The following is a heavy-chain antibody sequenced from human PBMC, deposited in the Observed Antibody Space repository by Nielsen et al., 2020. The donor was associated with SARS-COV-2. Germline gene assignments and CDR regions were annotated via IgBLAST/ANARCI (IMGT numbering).Heavy chain of an antibody. CDR3: TKRSPAAIHYNGMDV. CDR2: ISYDGSNK. Sequence: GGSLRLSCAASGFTFSSYGMHWVRQAPGKGLEWVAVISYDGSNKYYADSVKGRFTISRDNSKNTLYLQMNSLRAEDTAVYYCTKRSPAAIHYNGMDVWGQGTTVTVSS. V-gene: IGHV3-30*18. CDR1: GFTFSSYG. J-gene: IGHJ6*02. D-gene: IGHD2-2*01.